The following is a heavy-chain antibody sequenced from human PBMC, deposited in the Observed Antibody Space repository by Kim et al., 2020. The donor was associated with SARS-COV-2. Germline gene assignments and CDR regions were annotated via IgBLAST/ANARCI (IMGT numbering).Heavy chain of an antibody. V-gene: IGHV3-73*01. Sequence: GGSLRLSCAASGFTFSGSAMHWVRQASGKGLEWVGRVRSKANNYATTYAASVQGRFTISRDDSKNTAYLQMNSLKTEDTAVYYCTRHPYTWGQGTLVTVS. J-gene: IGHJ5*02. D-gene: IGHD1-20*01. CDR1: GFTFSGSA. CDR3: TRHPYT. CDR2: VRSKANNYAT.